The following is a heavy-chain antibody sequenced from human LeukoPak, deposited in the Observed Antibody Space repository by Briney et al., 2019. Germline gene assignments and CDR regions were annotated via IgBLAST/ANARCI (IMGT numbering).Heavy chain of an antibody. CDR1: GGSISSYY. CDR3: ARVDRIADYYGMDV. Sequence: SETLSLTCTVSGGSISSYYWSWIRQPPGKGLEWIGYICYSGSTNYNPSLKSRVTISVDTSKNQFSLKLSSVTAADTAVYYCARVDRIADYYGMDVWGQGTTVTVSS. D-gene: IGHD6-13*01. J-gene: IGHJ6*02. V-gene: IGHV4-59*01. CDR2: ICYSGST.